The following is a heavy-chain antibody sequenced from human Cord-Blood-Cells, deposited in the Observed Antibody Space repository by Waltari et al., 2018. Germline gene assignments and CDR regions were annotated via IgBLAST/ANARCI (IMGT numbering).Heavy chain of an antibody. V-gene: IGHV4-38-2*02. Sequence: QVQLQESGPGLVKPSATLSLTCAVSGYSISSGYYWGWIRHPPGKGLEWIGSTYHSGSTYYNPSLKSRVTISVDTSKNQFSLKLSSVTAADTAVYYCARDRAVAGTIRGWFDPWGQGTLVTVSS. CDR1: GYSISSGYY. CDR2: TYHSGST. CDR3: ARDRAVAGTIRGWFDP. J-gene: IGHJ5*02. D-gene: IGHD6-19*01.